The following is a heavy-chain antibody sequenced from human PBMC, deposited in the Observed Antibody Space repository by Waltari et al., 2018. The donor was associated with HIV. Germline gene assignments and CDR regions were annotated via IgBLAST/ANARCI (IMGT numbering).Heavy chain of an antibody. CDR3: ATGSNHLY. CDR2: ITANGTTT. J-gene: IGHJ1*01. V-gene: IGHV3-23*01. D-gene: IGHD3-16*02. CDR1: GFTFSDYA. Sequence: EVQLLESGGGLVQPGGSLRLSCAASGFTFSDYAMGWVRRGPGKGLEWVSTITANGTTTYYADSVKGRFTFSRDDSKNTLHLQRNSLRADDTAVYYCATGSNHLYWGQGTLVAVSS.